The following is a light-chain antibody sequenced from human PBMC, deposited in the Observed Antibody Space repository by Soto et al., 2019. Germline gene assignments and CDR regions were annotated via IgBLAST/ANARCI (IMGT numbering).Light chain of an antibody. J-gene: IGLJ3*02. V-gene: IGLV1-40*01. CDR3: QSYDSSLSGWV. CDR1: SSNIGAAYD. CDR2: GNN. Sequence: QSVLTQPPSVSGAPGQKVTISCTRSSSNIGAAYDVHWYQHLPGTAPKLLIYGNNNWPSGVPDRFSGSKSGTSASLAITGLQAEHEADYYCQSYDSSLSGWVFGGGTKLTVL.